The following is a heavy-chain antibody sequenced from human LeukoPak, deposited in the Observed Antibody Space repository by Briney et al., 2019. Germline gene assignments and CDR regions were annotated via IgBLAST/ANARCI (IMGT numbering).Heavy chain of an antibody. CDR1: GFTFSSYW. D-gene: IGHD6-19*01. V-gene: IGHV3-7*01. J-gene: IGHJ4*02. CDR2: IKQDGSEK. Sequence: PGGSLRLSCVASGFTFSSYWMTWVRQAPGKGLEWVANIKQDGSEKYYVDSVKGRFTISRDNAKNSLYLQMNSLGAEDTAVYYCTRVLGSGPYFDYWGQGTLVTVSS. CDR3: TRVLGSGPYFDY.